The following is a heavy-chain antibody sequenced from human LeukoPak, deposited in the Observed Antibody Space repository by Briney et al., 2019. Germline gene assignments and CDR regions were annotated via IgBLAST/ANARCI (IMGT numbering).Heavy chain of an antibody. V-gene: IGHV3-23*01. CDR1: GFTFSSYA. J-gene: IGHJ4*02. D-gene: IGHD4-17*01. Sequence: GGSLRLSCAASGFTFSSYAMSWVRQAPGKGLEWVSAISGSGGSTYYADSVKGRFTISRDNSKNTLYLQMNSLRSEDTAVYYCARSRVYGDYFDYWGQGTLVTVSS. CDR2: ISGSGGST. CDR3: ARSRVYGDYFDY.